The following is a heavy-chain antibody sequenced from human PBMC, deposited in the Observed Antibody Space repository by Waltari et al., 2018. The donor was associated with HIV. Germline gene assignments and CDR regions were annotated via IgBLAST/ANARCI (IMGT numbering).Heavy chain of an antibody. D-gene: IGHD6-25*01. CDR2: IKTSGNS. CDR1: GDSISNYY. CDR3: ARLGYQDMDV. Sequence: QVQVQESGPGLVKPSETLSLTCAVSGDSISNYYWSWIRQPAGKGLEWIGRIKTSGNSNYNPSLKRRLTLSADTSKNQVSLRLSSVTAADTAVYYCARLGYQDMDVWGQGTTVTVSS. J-gene: IGHJ6*02. V-gene: IGHV4-4*07.